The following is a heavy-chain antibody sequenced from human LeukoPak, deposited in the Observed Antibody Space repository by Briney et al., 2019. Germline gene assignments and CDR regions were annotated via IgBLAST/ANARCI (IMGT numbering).Heavy chain of an antibody. CDR1: GYTFTSYG. Sequence: GASVKVSCKASGYTFTSYGISWVRQALGQGLEWMGWISAYNGNTNYAQKLQGRVTMTTDTSTSTAYMELRSLRSDDTAVYYCASSPRRVLEWLLWWGQGTLVTVSS. CDR2: ISAYNGNT. V-gene: IGHV1-18*01. CDR3: ASSPRRVLEWLLW. J-gene: IGHJ4*02. D-gene: IGHD3-3*01.